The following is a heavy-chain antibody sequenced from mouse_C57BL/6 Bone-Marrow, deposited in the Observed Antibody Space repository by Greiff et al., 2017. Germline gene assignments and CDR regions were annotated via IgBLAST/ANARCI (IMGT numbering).Heavy chain of an antibody. D-gene: IGHD2-5*01. V-gene: IGHV5-4*03. J-gene: IGHJ4*01. CDR3: AGAYYSNPYAMDY. CDR1: GFTFSSYA. Sequence: EVKLMESGGGLVKPGGSLKLSCAASGFTFSSYAMSWVRQTPEKRLEWVATISDGGSYTYYPDNVKGRFTISRDTAKNNLYLQMSHLKSEDTAMYYCAGAYYSNPYAMDYWGQGTSVTVSS. CDR2: ISDGGSYT.